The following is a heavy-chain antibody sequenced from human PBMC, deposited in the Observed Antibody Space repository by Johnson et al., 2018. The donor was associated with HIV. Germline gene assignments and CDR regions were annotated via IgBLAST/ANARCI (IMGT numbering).Heavy chain of an antibody. J-gene: IGHJ3*02. CDR2: ISSSGSTI. D-gene: IGHD5/OR15-5a*01. Sequence: VQLVESGGGLVKPGGSLRLSCAASGFTFSDYYMSWIRQAPGKGLEWVSYISSSGSTIYYADSVKGRFTISRDNAKKSQYLQMNSLRAEDTAVYYCVREVLSPGWSFDIWGQGTMVTVSS. V-gene: IGHV3-11*04. CDR1: GFTFSDYY. CDR3: VREVLSPGWSFDI.